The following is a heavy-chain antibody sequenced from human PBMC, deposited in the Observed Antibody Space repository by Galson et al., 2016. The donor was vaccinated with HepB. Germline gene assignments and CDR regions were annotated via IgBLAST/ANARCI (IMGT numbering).Heavy chain of an antibody. D-gene: IGHD3-16*02. CDR2: VYSDRSI. CDR3: VRANDYAWGPYRHKDSQRRAGYYYYGMGV. Sequence: SETLSLTCSVSGGSIGSYFWTWVRQPAGKGLEWIGRVYSDRSISYHPSLKSRATVSVDTSKNQFSLKLKSVTAADTAVYYCVRANDYAWGPYRHKDSQRRAGYYYYGMGVWGQGTTVTVSS. CDR1: GGSIGSYF. J-gene: IGHJ6*02. V-gene: IGHV4-4*07.